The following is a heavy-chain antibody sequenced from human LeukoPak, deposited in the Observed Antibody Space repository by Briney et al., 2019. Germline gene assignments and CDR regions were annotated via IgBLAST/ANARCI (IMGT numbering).Heavy chain of an antibody. CDR1: GFNFSGSA. Sequence: GGSLRLSCAASGFNFSGSAMHWVRQAPGKGLAWVAAIWFDGSHKYYTESVKGRFTISRDDSKSTLYLQMNSLRAEDTAVYYCAREGNYDDLTAPGVDYWGQGTLVTVSS. CDR3: AREGNYDDLTAPGVDY. D-gene: IGHD3-9*01. V-gene: IGHV3-33*08. J-gene: IGHJ4*02. CDR2: IWFDGSHK.